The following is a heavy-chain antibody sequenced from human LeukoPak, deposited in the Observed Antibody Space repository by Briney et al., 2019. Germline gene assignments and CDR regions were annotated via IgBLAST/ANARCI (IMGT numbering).Heavy chain of an antibody. D-gene: IGHD6-13*01. V-gene: IGHV3-9*01. Sequence: PGRSLRLSCAASGFTFDDYAMHWVRQAPGKGLEWVSGISWNSGSIGYADSVKGRFTISRDNGKNSLYLQMNSLRAEDTALYYCAKGAAAGSGDSLDYWGQGTLVTVSS. CDR3: AKGAAAGSGDSLDY. CDR2: ISWNSGSI. CDR1: GFTFDDYA. J-gene: IGHJ4*02.